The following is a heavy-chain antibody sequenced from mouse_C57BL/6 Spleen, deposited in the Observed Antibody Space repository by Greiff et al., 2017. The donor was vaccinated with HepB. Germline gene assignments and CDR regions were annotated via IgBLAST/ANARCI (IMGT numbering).Heavy chain of an antibody. CDR3: ARVGYYYGSSYWYFDV. D-gene: IGHD1-1*01. CDR1: GYTFTDYY. Sequence: VQLQQSGPVLVKPGASVKMSCKASGYTFTDYYMNWVKQSHGKSLEWIGVINPYNGGTSYNQKFKGKATLTVDKSSSTAYMELNSLTSEDSAVYYCARVGYYYGSSYWYFDVWGTGTTVTVSS. V-gene: IGHV1-19*01. J-gene: IGHJ1*03. CDR2: INPYNGGT.